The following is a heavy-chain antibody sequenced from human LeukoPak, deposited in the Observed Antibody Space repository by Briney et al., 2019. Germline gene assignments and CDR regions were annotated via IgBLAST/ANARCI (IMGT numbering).Heavy chain of an antibody. V-gene: IGHV3-30*02. CDR3: AKGCSSSENY. Sequence: GGSLRLSCAASGFTFSSFGMHWVRQAPGKGLEWVAFIRYDGSNKYYADSVKGRFTISRDNSKNTLYLQMNSLRAEDTAVYYCAKGCSSSENYWGQGTLVTVSS. D-gene: IGHD6-13*01. CDR1: GFTFSSFG. CDR2: IRYDGSNK. J-gene: IGHJ4*02.